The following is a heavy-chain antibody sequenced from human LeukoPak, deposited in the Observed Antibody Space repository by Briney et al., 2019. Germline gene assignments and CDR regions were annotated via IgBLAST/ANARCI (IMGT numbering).Heavy chain of an antibody. Sequence: SETLSLTCAVYGGSFSGYYWSWIRQPPGKGLEWIGEINHSGSTNYNPSLKSRVTISVDTSKNQFSLKLSSVTAADTAVYYCARTSLWFEETYYYYYMDVWGKGTTVTVSS. V-gene: IGHV4-34*01. CDR1: GGSFSGYY. CDR3: ARTSLWFEETYYYYYMDV. D-gene: IGHD3-10*01. CDR2: INHSGST. J-gene: IGHJ6*03.